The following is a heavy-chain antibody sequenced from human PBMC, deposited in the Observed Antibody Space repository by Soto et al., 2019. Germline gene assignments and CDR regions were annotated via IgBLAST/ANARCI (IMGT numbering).Heavy chain of an antibody. Sequence: GESLKISCKGSGYSFTSYWISWVRQMPGKGLEWMGRIDPSDSYTNYSPSFQGRVTISADKSISTAYLQWSSLKASDTAMYYWARIWGGYYTRLFYYYGMDVWGKGTTVTVSS. D-gene: IGHD3-3*01. CDR2: IDPSDSYT. J-gene: IGHJ6*04. V-gene: IGHV5-10-1*01. CDR1: GYSFTSYW. CDR3: ARIWGGYYTRLFYYYGMDV.